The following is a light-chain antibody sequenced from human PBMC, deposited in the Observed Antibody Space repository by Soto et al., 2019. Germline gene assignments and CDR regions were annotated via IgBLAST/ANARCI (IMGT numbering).Light chain of an antibody. CDR2: KGT. CDR1: SDDVGAYNS. CDR3: CPSAPESTYV. J-gene: IGLJ1*01. Sequence: QSALAQPASVSGSPGQSITISCTGTSDDVGAYNSVSWYQQLPHKAPQVILYKGTQRPSGVSSRFSGSTSGNAASLTISGLQADDEADYFCCPSAPESTYVCGTGTKVTVL. V-gene: IGLV2-23*01.